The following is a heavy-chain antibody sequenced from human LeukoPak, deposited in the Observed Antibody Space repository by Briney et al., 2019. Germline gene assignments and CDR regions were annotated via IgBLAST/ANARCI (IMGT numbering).Heavy chain of an antibody. CDR3: VRNDTGTYQSDYGMDV. CDR2: ISSGGSTI. CDR1: GFTFSSYS. Sequence: GGSLRLSCAAFGFTFSSYSMNWVRQAPGKGLEWVSYISSGGSTIYYADSVKGRFTISRDNAKNSLFLQMNGLRAEDTAVYHCVRNDTGTYQSDYGMDVWGQGTTVTVSS. J-gene: IGHJ6*02. D-gene: IGHD1/OR15-1a*01. V-gene: IGHV3-48*01.